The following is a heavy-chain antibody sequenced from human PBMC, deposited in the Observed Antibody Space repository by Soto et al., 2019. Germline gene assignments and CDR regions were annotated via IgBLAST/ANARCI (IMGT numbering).Heavy chain of an antibody. CDR2: IYYNGST. D-gene: IGHD6-19*01. Sequence: QLQLQESGPGLVKPSETLSLTCIVSGDSITSSGSYWGWIRQPPGQGLEWIGSIYYNGSTYYNPSLKSRVTISVDTSKNHLSLKLTSMTAADTAMYYCARHRGTSGWYPRFYYYGMNVWGQGTTVTVSS. J-gene: IGHJ6*02. CDR3: ARHRGTSGWYPRFYYYGMNV. CDR1: GDSITSSGSY. V-gene: IGHV4-39*01.